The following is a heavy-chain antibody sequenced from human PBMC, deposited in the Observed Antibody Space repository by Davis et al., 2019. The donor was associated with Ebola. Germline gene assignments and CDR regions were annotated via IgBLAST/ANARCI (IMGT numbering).Heavy chain of an antibody. CDR1: GFTVSANH. Sequence: GESLKISCAASGFTVSANHMSWVRQAPGKGLEWVSLIYSGGNTYYADSVKGRFTISRDDSKNTLYLQMNSLRAEDTAVYYCAREEGHSGSYHYWGQGTLVTVSS. D-gene: IGHD1-26*01. CDR3: AREEGHSGSYHY. CDR2: IYSGGNT. J-gene: IGHJ4*02. V-gene: IGHV3-53*01.